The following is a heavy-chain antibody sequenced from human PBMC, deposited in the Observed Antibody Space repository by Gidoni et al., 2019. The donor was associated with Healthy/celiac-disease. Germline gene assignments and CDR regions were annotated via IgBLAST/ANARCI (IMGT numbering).Heavy chain of an antibody. V-gene: IGHV3-9*01. J-gene: IGHJ3*02. Sequence: EVQLVESGGGLVQPGRSLSLSGAAPGSTFDAHATHWVRQAPGKGLGWVSGISWNSGSIGYADSVKGRFTISRDNAKNSLYLQMTSLRAEDTALYYCAEVSSQGGPRGLDDAFDIWGQGTMVTVSS. CDR1: GSTFDAHA. CDR3: AEVSSQGGPRGLDDAFDI. CDR2: ISWNSGSI. D-gene: IGHD3-10*01.